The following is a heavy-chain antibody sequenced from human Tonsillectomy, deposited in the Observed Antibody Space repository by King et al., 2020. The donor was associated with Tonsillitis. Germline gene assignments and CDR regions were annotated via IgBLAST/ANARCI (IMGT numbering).Heavy chain of an antibody. J-gene: IGHJ3*02. Sequence: VQLVESGGGVVQPGTSLRLSCEVSAFTFRTYVLDWVRQAPGKGLEGVAVISYDGKNKVDAESVKGRFTISSDNSKNTLFMQLNSLRPEDTAVYYCAVRRDCSDSNCYNAFYIWGQGTMVTVSS. V-gene: IGHV3-30*04. D-gene: IGHD2-2*02. CDR3: AVRRDCSDSNCYNAFYI. CDR1: AFTFRTYV. CDR2: ISYDGKNK.